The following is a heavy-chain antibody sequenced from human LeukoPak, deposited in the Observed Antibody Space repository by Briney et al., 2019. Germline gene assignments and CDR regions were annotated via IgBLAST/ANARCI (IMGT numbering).Heavy chain of an antibody. CDR2: ISPSTGGT. Sequence: ASVKVSCKASVYTFTEYYVHSVRRAPGQGLQWMGWISPSTGGTNYAQKFQGRVTMTRDTSISTAYLELSRLASDDTALYYCARCYGRSSRYFDYWGQGTLVTVSS. CDR1: VYTFTEYY. CDR3: ARCYGRSSRYFDY. J-gene: IGHJ4*02. D-gene: IGHD4-23*01. V-gene: IGHV1-2*02.